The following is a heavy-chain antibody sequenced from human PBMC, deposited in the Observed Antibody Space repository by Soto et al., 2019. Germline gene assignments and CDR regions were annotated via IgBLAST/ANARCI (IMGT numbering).Heavy chain of an antibody. J-gene: IGHJ6*04. CDR2: TYYRSKWYN. V-gene: IGHV6-1*01. CDR1: GDSVSSNSAA. D-gene: IGHD1-26*01. Sequence: SQTLSLTCAISGDSVSSNSAAWNWIRQSPSRGLEWLGRTYYRSKWYNDYAVSVKSRITINPDTSKNQFSLQLNSVTPEDTAVYSCARDQSFMPTFTTHQYYQAFWAKGTADTVSS. CDR3: ARDQSFMPTFTTHQYYQAF.